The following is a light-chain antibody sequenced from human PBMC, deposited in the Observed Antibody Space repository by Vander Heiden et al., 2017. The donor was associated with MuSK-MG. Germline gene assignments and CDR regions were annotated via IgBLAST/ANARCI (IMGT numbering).Light chain of an antibody. J-gene: IGKJ4*01. Sequence: DIQLTQSPSFLSASVGDRVTITCRASQGISSYLAWYQQKPGKAPKLLIYAASTLQSGVPSRFSGSGYGTEFTLTISSRQQEDFASYYCQQLNSYPSLTFGGGTKVEIK. CDR2: AAS. CDR3: QQLNSYPSLT. CDR1: QGISSY. V-gene: IGKV1-9*01.